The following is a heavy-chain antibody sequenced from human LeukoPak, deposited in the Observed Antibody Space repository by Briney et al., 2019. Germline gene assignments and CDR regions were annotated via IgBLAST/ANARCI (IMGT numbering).Heavy chain of an antibody. CDR2: INPSGGST. Sequence: ASVKVSCKASGYTFTSYYMHWVRQAPGQGLEWMGIINPSGGSTSYAQKFQGRVTISVDTSKNQFSLKLSSVTAADTAVYYCARAPSPQGSSSWLDYWGQGTLVTVSS. CDR1: GYTFTSYY. D-gene: IGHD6-13*01. CDR3: ARAPSPQGSSSWLDY. J-gene: IGHJ4*02. V-gene: IGHV1-46*01.